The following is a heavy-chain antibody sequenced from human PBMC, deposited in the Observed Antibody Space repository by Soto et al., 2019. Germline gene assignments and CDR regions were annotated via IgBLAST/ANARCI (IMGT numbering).Heavy chain of an antibody. CDR2: IYPGDPDT. D-gene: IGHD1-26*01. V-gene: IGHV5-51*01. Sequence: GDSLKISCKGSGYSFTTYWLDWFRQIPGKGLEWMRIIYPGDPDTRYSPSFQGQVTMSADKSTSNAYLQWSCLKAWDIAMYYCARYLLRLGSTSPDDVLDIWGQGTMVTVSS. CDR3: ARYLLRLGSTSPDDVLDI. CDR1: GYSFTTYW. J-gene: IGHJ3*02.